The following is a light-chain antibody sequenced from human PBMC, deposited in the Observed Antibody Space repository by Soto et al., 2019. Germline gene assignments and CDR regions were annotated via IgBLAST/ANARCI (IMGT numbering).Light chain of an antibody. J-gene: IGLJ2*01. CDR2: EVS. Sequence: QSALTQPPSASGSPGQSVTISCTGTSSDVGGYNYVSWYQQHPGKAPKLMIYEVSKRPSGVPDRFSGSKSGNTASLTVFGLQAEDEADYYCSAYAGSKVFGGGTKLTVL. V-gene: IGLV2-8*01. CDR3: SAYAGSKV. CDR1: SSDVGGYNY.